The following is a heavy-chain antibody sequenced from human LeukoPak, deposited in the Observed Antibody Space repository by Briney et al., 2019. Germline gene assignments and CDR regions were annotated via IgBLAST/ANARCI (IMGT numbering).Heavy chain of an antibody. J-gene: IGHJ4*02. CDR1: GFTFISYG. CDR3: VTSVGFYDTSGYYPL. D-gene: IGHD3-22*01. V-gene: IGHV3-30*02. Sequence: GGSLRLSCAASGFTFISYGMHWVRQAPGKGLEWVAFVRNDGSNTYYVDSLKGRFTISRDNSKGTVYLQMNSLRAEDSAVYYWVTSVGFYDTSGYYPLWGQGTLVTVSS. CDR2: VRNDGSNT.